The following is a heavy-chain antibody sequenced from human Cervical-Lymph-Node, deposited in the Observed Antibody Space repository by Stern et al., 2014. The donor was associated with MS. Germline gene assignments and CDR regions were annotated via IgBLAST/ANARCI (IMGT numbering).Heavy chain of an antibody. CDR1: GFTVSKNY. J-gene: IGHJ3*01. CDR2: IYTDGST. Sequence: EEQLVESGGGLIQPGGSLRLSCAAPGFTVSKNYMSWVRQAPGKGLEWVSLIYTDGSTYYAGSGKGRFTISRDSSKNMLFLQMNSLRAEDTAMYYCARAIFGVNTAAMAPDAFDSWGQGTMVTVSS. D-gene: IGHD3-3*01. CDR3: ARAIFGVNTAAMAPDAFDS. V-gene: IGHV3-53*01.